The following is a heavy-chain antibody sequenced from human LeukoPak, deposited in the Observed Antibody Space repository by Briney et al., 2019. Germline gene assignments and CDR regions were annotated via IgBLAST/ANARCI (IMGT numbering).Heavy chain of an antibody. Sequence: QPGGSLRLSCAASGFTVSSNYMSWVRQAPGKGLEWVSVIYSGGSTYYTDSVKGRFTTSRDNSKNTLYLQMNSLRAEDTAVYYCARDQQNYYDSSGHWGQGTLVTVSS. V-gene: IGHV3-66*02. D-gene: IGHD3-22*01. CDR3: ARDQQNYYDSSGH. CDR1: GFTVSSNY. CDR2: IYSGGST. J-gene: IGHJ4*02.